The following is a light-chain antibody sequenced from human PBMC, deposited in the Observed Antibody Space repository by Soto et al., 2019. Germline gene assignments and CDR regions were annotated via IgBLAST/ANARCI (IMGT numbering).Light chain of an antibody. CDR3: QQYGTSPRT. J-gene: IGKJ1*01. Sequence: EIVLTQSPGTPSLSPGERATLSCRASQSFSSSYLAWYQQKPGRAPRLLIYATSSRATGIPDRFSGSGSQTDFTLTISRLEPEDFAVYYCQQYGTSPRTFGQGTKVDIK. CDR2: ATS. V-gene: IGKV3-20*01. CDR1: QSFSSSY.